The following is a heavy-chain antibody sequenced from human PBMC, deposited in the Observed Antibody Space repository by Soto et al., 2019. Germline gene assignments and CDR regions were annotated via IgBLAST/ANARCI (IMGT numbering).Heavy chain of an antibody. J-gene: IGHJ4*02. V-gene: IGHV4-61*08. Sequence: LVPQSLTWTVSCGSIGDRGCCRFIRQSPEKGLEWIGYMHYTGFSHYNPSLKSRLTISVDRSKNQFTLQLTSVTVADTAVYYCATPYGNAWYTYWRQGTQVTVSP. CDR3: ATPYGNAWYTY. D-gene: IGHD6-13*01. CDR2: MHYTGFS. CDR1: CGSIGDRGC.